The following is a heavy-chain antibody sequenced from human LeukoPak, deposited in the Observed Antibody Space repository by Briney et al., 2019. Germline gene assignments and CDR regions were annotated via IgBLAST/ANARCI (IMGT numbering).Heavy chain of an antibody. Sequence: SETLSLTCTVSGGSISSGGYYWSWIRQHPGKGLEWIGCIYYSGSTYYNPSLKSRVTISVDTSKNQFSLKLSSVTAADTAVYYCARDEGYYYYGMDVWGQGTTVTVSS. CDR3: ARDEGYYYYGMDV. CDR1: GGSISSGGYY. CDR2: IYYSGST. V-gene: IGHV4-31*03. J-gene: IGHJ6*02.